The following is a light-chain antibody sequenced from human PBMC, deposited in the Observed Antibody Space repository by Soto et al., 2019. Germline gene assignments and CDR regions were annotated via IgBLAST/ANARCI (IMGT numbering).Light chain of an antibody. V-gene: IGKV1-5*01. Sequence: DIQMTQSPSTLSASAGDRVTITRRASQSISIWLAWYQQKPGKAPKLLINDASSLESGVPSRFSGSGSGTEFTLTISSLQPDDFATYYCQQFNSFPITFGQGTRLEIK. CDR2: DAS. J-gene: IGKJ5*01. CDR3: QQFNSFPIT. CDR1: QSISIW.